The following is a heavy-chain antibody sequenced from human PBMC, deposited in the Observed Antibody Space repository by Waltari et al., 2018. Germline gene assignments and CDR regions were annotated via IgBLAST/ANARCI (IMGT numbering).Heavy chain of an antibody. D-gene: IGHD3-10*01. CDR1: GFSFSSYW. Sequence: EVQLVESGGGLVQPGGSLRLSCAASGFSFSSYWMSWVRQAPGKGLEWVANINQGGSEKHYVDSVKGRCTVSRDNAKSSLYLQMNSLRADDTAVYYCARGVASMIRGVVDWFDPWGQGTLVTVSS. CDR2: INQGGSEK. V-gene: IGHV3-7*01. CDR3: ARGVASMIRGVVDWFDP. J-gene: IGHJ5*02.